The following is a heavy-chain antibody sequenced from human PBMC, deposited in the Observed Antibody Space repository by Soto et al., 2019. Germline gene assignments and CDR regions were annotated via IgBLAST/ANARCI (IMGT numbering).Heavy chain of an antibody. V-gene: IGHV4-59*01. CDR2: IYYSGST. Sequence: SDTLSLTCTVSGGSISSYYWSWIRQPPGKGLEWMGYIYYSGSTNYNPSLKSRVTISVDTSKNQFSLKLSSVTAADTAVYYCARGEVVVPATDNWGQGTLVTVSS. CDR1: GGSISSYY. D-gene: IGHD2-2*01. CDR3: ARGEVVVPATDN. J-gene: IGHJ4*02.